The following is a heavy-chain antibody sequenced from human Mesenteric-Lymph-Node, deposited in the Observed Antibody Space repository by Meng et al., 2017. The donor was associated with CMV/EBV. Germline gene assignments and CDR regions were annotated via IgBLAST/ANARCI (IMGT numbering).Heavy chain of an antibody. J-gene: IGHJ2*01. V-gene: IGHV4-4*02. CDR1: ISSSNW. D-gene: IGHD3-10*01. Sequence: ISSSNWWSWVRQPPGKGLEWIGEIYHSGSTNYNPSLKSRVTISVDKSKNQFSLKLSSVTAADTAVYYCARSSYYYGSGSYFYWYFDLWGRGTLVTVSS. CDR2: IYHSGST. CDR3: ARSSYYYGSGSYFYWYFDL.